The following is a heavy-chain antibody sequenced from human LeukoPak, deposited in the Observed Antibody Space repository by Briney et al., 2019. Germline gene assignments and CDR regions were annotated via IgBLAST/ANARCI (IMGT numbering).Heavy chain of an antibody. CDR3: ARHRNRGLVLRYFDWIDAFDI. D-gene: IGHD3-9*01. CDR1: GGSISSYY. V-gene: IGHV4-59*08. J-gene: IGHJ3*02. CDR2: IYYSGST. Sequence: SETLSLTCTVSGGSISSYYWSWIRQPPGKGLEWIGYIYYSGSTNYNPSLKSRVTISVDTSKNQFSLKLSSVTAADTAVYYCARHRNRGLVLRYFDWIDAFDIWGQGTMVTVSS.